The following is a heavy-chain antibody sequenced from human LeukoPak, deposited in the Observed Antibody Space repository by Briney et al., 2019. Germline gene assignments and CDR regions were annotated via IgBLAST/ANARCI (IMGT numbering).Heavy chain of an antibody. Sequence: SETLSLTCAVYGVSFSGYYWSWIRQPPGKGLEWIGEINHSGSTNYNPSLKSRVTISVDTSNNKFSLKLSSVTAADTAVYYCASATPYSSVNWFDPWGQGNLVTVSS. V-gene: IGHV4-34*01. CDR1: GVSFSGYY. CDR2: INHSGST. CDR3: ASATPYSSVNWFDP. J-gene: IGHJ5*02. D-gene: IGHD6-25*01.